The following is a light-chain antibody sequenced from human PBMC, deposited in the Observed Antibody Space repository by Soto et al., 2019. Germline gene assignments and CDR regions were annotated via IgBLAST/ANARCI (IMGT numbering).Light chain of an antibody. J-gene: IGKJ1*01. V-gene: IGKV1-5*01. Sequence: LSASVGDRFTITCRASQSIGRSLAWYQQKLGEAPNLLIYEASSLESGVPSRFSGSGSGTDFTLTISSLQPDDFATYYCQQYNSYSWTFGQGTKVDIK. CDR3: QQYNSYSWT. CDR2: EAS. CDR1: QSIGRS.